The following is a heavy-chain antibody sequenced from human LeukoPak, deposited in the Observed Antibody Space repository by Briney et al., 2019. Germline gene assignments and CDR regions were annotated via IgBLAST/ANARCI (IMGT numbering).Heavy chain of an antibody. J-gene: IGHJ5*02. Sequence: SETLSLTCTVSGGSISSYYWGWIRQPPGKGLEWIGSIYYSGSTYYNPSLKSRVTISVDTSKNQFSLKLSSVTAADTAVYYCASGTPSSGQNWFDPWGQGTLVTVSS. D-gene: IGHD3-22*01. CDR2: IYYSGST. V-gene: IGHV4-39*07. CDR3: ASGTPSSGQNWFDP. CDR1: GGSISSYY.